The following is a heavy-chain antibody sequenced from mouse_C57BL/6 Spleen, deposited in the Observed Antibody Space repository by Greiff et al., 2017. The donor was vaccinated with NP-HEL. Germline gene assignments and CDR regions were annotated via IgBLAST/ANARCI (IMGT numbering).Heavy chain of an antibody. V-gene: IGHV1-55*01. D-gene: IGHD2-1*01. Sequence: QVQLQQPGAELVKPGASVKMSCKASGYTFTSYWITWVKQRPGQGLEWIGDIYPGSGSTNYNEKFKSKATLTVDTSSSTAYMQLSSLTSEDSAVYYCAIPLLVYYGNYAWFAYWGQGTLVTVSA. J-gene: IGHJ3*01. CDR1: GYTFTSYW. CDR2: IYPGSGST. CDR3: AIPLLVYYGNYAWFAY.